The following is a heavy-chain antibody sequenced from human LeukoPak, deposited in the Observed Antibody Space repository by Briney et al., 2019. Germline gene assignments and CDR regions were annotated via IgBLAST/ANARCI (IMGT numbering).Heavy chain of an antibody. J-gene: IGHJ4*02. V-gene: IGHV3-49*04. D-gene: IGHD3-22*01. Sequence: SLGLSCTAAGFTFGDYAMSWVRQAPGKGLEWVGFIRGKTYGGTTEYAASVKGRFTISRDDSKSIAYLQMNSLKTEDTAVYYCTYTYDSTGYYPGTFDYWGQGTLVTVSS. CDR3: TYTYDSTGYYPGTFDY. CDR2: IRGKTYGGTT. CDR1: GFTFGDYA.